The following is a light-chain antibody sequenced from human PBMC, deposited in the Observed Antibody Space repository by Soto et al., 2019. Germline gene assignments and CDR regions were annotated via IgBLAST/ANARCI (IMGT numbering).Light chain of an antibody. J-gene: IGKJ1*01. Sequence: DIQMNQSPSSLSASVGDRVTITCQASQDISNYLNWYQQKPGKAPKLLIYDASNLETGVPSRFSGSGSGTDFTFTISTLQPEDIAVYYCQQYGGSPRTFGQRTKVDI. CDR1: QDISNY. CDR3: QQYGGSPRT. CDR2: DAS. V-gene: IGKV1-33*01.